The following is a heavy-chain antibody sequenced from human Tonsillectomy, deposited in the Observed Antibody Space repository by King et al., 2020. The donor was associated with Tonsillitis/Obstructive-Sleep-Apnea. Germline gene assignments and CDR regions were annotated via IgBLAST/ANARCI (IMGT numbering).Heavy chain of an antibody. Sequence: VQLVESGGGVVQPGRSLRLSCAASGFTFSSYGMHWVRQAPGKGLEWWAVILYYGRNKYYADSVKGRFTISRDNSKNTLYLQMNSLRAEDTAVYYCAREVCGGDCYSDYWGQGTLVTVSS. V-gene: IGHV3-33*01. CDR2: ILYYGRNK. J-gene: IGHJ4*02. D-gene: IGHD2-21*01. CDR3: AREVCGGDCYSDY. CDR1: GFTFSSYG.